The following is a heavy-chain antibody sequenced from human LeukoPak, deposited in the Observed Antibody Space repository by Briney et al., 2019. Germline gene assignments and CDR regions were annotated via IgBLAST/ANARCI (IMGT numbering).Heavy chain of an antibody. J-gene: IGHJ3*02. CDR1: GYTFTSYY. CDR2: INPSGGST. CDR3: ARSGEYLAQGDAFDI. V-gene: IGHV1-46*01. D-gene: IGHD2/OR15-2a*01. Sequence: ASVKVSCKASGYTFTSYYMHWVRQAPGQGLEWMGIINPSGGSTSYAQKFQGRVTMTRDTSTSTVYMELSSLRSEDTAVYYCARSGEYLAQGDAFDIWGQGTMVTVSS.